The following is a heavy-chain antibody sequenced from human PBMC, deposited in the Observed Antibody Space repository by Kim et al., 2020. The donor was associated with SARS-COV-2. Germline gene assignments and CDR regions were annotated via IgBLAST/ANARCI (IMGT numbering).Heavy chain of an antibody. CDR1: GFTFSGYW. Sequence: GGSLRLSCTASGFTFSGYWMSWVRQAPGKGLEWVANIKQDGSDKYYVDCVKGRFTISRDNAKNSVYLQMNSLRGEDTAVYYCARNSERSSSWPDVFDCWGQGSLVTVSS. CDR3: ARNSERSSSWPDVFDC. V-gene: IGHV3-7*01. D-gene: IGHD1-26*01. CDR2: IKQDGSDK. J-gene: IGHJ4*02.